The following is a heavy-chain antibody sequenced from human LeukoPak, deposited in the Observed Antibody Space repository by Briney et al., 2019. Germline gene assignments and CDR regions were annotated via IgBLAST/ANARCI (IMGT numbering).Heavy chain of an antibody. CDR1: GFTFSNYN. J-gene: IGHJ4*02. D-gene: IGHD3-10*01. Sequence: PGGSLRLSCAASGFTFSNYNMNWVRQAPGKGLEWVSYISSSSSTIYYADSVKGRFTISRDNAKNSLYLQMNSLRAEDTAVYYCARDLRPFTMVRGAVFDYWGQGTLVTVSS. V-gene: IGHV3-48*01. CDR3: ARDLRPFTMVRGAVFDY. CDR2: ISSSSSTI.